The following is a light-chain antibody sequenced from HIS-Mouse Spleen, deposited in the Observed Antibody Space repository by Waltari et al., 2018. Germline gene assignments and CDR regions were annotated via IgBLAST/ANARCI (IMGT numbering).Light chain of an antibody. Sequence: QSALTQPASVSGSPGQSITIPCTGTSRDFGSYNLVSWYHQHPGKAPKLMIYEGSKRPSGVSNRFSGSKSGNTASLTISGLQAEDEADYYCCSYAGSSTWVFGGGTKLTVL. J-gene: IGLJ3*02. CDR2: EGS. V-gene: IGLV2-23*01. CDR1: SRDFGSYNL. CDR3: CSYAGSSTWV.